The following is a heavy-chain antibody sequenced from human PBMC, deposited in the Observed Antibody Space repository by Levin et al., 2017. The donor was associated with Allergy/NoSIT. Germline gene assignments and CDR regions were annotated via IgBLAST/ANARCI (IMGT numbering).Heavy chain of an antibody. J-gene: IGHJ1*01. CDR3: AKDSSGSSWYLASGYFQH. Sequence: LSLTCAASGFTFSSYGMHWVRQAPGKGLEWVAVISYDGSNKYYADSVKGRFTISRDNSKNTLYLQMNSLRAEDTAVYYCAKDSSGSSWYLASGYFQHWGQGTLVTVSS. D-gene: IGHD6-13*01. CDR2: ISYDGSNK. CDR1: GFTFSSYG. V-gene: IGHV3-30*18.